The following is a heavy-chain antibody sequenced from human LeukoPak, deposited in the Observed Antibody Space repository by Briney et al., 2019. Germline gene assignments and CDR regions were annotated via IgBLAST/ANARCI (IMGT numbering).Heavy chain of an antibody. J-gene: IGHJ5*02. CDR2: IYYSGST. Sequence: SETLSLTCTVSGGSISSSSYYWGWIRQPPGEGLEWIGSIYYSGSTYYNPSLKSRVTISVDTSKNQFSLKLSSVTAADTAVYYCARLESSGWEKLNLFDPWGQGTLVSVSS. CDR3: ARLESSGWEKLNLFDP. V-gene: IGHV4-39*01. D-gene: IGHD6-19*01. CDR1: GGSISSSSYY.